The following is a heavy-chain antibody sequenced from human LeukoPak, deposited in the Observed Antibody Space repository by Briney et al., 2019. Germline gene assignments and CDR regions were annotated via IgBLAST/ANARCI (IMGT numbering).Heavy chain of an antibody. V-gene: IGHV3-9*01. J-gene: IGHJ4*02. D-gene: IGHD3-22*01. CDR1: GFTFDDYA. Sequence: GGSLRLSCAASGFTFDDYAMHWVRQAPGKGLEWVSGISWNSGSIGYAGSVKGRFTISRDNAKNSLYLQMNSLRAEDTAVYYCSRSAYYDGSGNYYDYWGQGTLVTVSS. CDR3: SRSAYYDGSGNYYDY. CDR2: ISWNSGSI.